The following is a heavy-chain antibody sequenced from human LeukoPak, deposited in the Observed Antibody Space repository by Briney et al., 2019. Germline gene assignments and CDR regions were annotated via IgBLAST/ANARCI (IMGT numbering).Heavy chain of an antibody. Sequence: PSETLSLTCTVSGGSISSGSYYWSWIRQPAGKGLEWIGRIYTSGSTNYNPSLKSRVTISVDTSKNRFSLKLSSVTAADTAVYYCARLRLRWTEDAFDIWGQGTMVTVSS. V-gene: IGHV4-61*02. J-gene: IGHJ3*02. CDR1: GGSISSGSYY. CDR3: ARLRLRWTEDAFDI. CDR2: IYTSGST. D-gene: IGHD5-12*01.